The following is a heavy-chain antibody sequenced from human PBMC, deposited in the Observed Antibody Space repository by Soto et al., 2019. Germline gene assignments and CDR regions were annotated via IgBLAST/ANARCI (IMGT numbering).Heavy chain of an antibody. D-gene: IGHD1-26*01. CDR1: GFTFSDTL. CDR3: ARDIVSVGPRANEAFDV. Sequence: VQGVQSGAEMKKPGASVNISCQASGFTFSDTLINWVRQGPGQGLEWMGWINPANGNTRYSESFQGRVTISSLSSASTAYVALSDLTSEDTAVYYCARDIVSVGPRANEAFDVWGQGTMITVSS. CDR2: INPANGNT. V-gene: IGHV1-3*01. J-gene: IGHJ3*01.